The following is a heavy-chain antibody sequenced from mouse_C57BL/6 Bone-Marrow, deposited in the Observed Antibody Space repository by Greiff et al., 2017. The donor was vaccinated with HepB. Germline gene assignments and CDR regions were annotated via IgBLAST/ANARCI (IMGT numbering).Heavy chain of an antibody. CDR2: IYPGSGST. V-gene: IGHV1-55*01. CDR3: ATNYAGSSYWYFDV. Sequence: QVQLQQPGAELVKPGASVKMSCKASGYTFTSYWITWVKQRPGQGLEWIGDIYPGSGSTNYNEKFKSKATLTVDTSSSTAYMQLSSLTSEDSAVYYGATNYAGSSYWYFDVWGTGTTVTVSS. D-gene: IGHD1-1*01. CDR1: GYTFTSYW. J-gene: IGHJ1*03.